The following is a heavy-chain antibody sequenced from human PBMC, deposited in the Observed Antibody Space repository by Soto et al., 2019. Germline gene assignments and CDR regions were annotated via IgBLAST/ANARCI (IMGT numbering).Heavy chain of an antibody. D-gene: IGHD5-18*01. CDR3: ARQVDLAMVD. V-gene: IGHV5-51*01. CDR1: GYSFTTYW. J-gene: IGHJ4*02. Sequence: PGESLKISCKGSGYSFTTYWIAWVRQMPGKGLEWMGIIYPGDSDTRYSPSFQGQVTFSADKSISTAYLQWSSLKASDTAMFYCARQVDLAMVDWGQGTLVTVSS. CDR2: IYPGDSDT.